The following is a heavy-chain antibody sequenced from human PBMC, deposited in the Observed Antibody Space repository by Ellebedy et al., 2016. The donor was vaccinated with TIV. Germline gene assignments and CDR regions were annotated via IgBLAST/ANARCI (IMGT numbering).Heavy chain of an antibody. CDR2: IWYDGSNK. D-gene: IGHD3-3*01. J-gene: IGHJ3*02. Sequence: GGSLRLSXAASGFTFSSYGMHWVRQAPGKGLEWVAVIWYDGSNKYYADSVKGRFTISRDNSKNTLYLQMNSLRAEDTAVYYCASGYDFWSGPDDAFDIWGQGTMVTVSS. CDR3: ASGYDFWSGPDDAFDI. CDR1: GFTFSSYG. V-gene: IGHV3-33*08.